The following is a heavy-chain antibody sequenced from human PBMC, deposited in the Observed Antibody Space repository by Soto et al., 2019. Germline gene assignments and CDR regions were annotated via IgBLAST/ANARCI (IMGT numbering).Heavy chain of an antibody. V-gene: IGHV3-30*18. CDR2: ISYDGSNK. CDR3: AKGNYYDSSGYYYPLSLDY. D-gene: IGHD3-22*01. Sequence: GGSLRLSCAASGFTFSNHGMHWVRQAQGKGLEWVAVISYDGSNKYYADSVKGRFTISRDNSKNTLYLQMNSLRAEDTAVYYCAKGNYYDSSGYYYPLSLDYWGQGTLVTVSS. J-gene: IGHJ4*02. CDR1: GFTFSNHG.